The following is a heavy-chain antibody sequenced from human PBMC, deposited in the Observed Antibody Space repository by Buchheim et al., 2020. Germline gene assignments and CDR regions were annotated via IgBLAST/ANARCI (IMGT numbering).Heavy chain of an antibody. V-gene: IGHV3-33*01. CDR3: ARDAESYGMDV. Sequence: QVQLVESGGGVVQPGRSLRLSCAASGFTFSSYGIHWVRQAPGKGLERVAVIWYDGSNKYYADSVKGRFTISRDNSKNTLYLQMNSLRAEDTAVYYCARDAESYGMDVWGQGTT. J-gene: IGHJ6*02. CDR1: GFTFSSYG. CDR2: IWYDGSNK.